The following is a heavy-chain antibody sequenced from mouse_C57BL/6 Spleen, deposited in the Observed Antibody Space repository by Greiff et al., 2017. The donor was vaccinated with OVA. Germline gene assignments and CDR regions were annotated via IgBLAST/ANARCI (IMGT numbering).Heavy chain of an antibody. V-gene: IGHV3-8*01. Sequence: VQLKESGPGLAKPSQTLSLTCSVTGYSITSDYWNWIRKFPGNKLEYMGYISDSGSTYYNPSLKSRISITRDTSKNQYYLQLNSVTTEDTATYYCARGPSSFYWYFDVWGTGTTVTVSS. CDR1: GYSITSDY. CDR2: ISDSGST. D-gene: IGHD1-1*01. CDR3: ARGPSSFYWYFDV. J-gene: IGHJ1*03.